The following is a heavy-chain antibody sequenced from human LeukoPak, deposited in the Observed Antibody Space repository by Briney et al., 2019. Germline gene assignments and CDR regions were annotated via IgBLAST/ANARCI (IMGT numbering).Heavy chain of an antibody. V-gene: IGHV1-69*06. CDR2: IIPIFGTA. CDR1: GGTFSSYA. CDR3: ARGDDYYDSSGYYYTRFDP. J-gene: IGHJ5*02. D-gene: IGHD3-22*01. Sequence: GASVKVSCKASGGTFSSYAISWVRQAPGQGLEWMGGIIPIFGTANYAQKFQGRVTITADKSTSTAYMELSSLRSEDTAVYYCARGDDYYDSSGYYYTRFDPWGQGTLVTVSS.